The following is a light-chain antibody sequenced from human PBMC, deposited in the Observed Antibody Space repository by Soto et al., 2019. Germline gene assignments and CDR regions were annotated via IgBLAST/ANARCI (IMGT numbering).Light chain of an antibody. CDR2: DTS. CDR3: LLSYSGARV. V-gene: IGLV7-46*01. J-gene: IGLJ2*01. CDR1: TGTVTSGHY. Sequence: QAVVTQEPSLTVSPGGTVTLTCGSSTGTVTSGHYPYWFQQKPGQAPRALIYDTSDKHSWTPARFSGSLLGGKAALTLSGAQPEDEADYYCLLSYSGARVFGGGTQLTVL.